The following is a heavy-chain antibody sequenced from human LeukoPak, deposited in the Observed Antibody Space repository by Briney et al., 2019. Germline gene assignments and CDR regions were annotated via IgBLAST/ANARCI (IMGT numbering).Heavy chain of an antibody. CDR3: ARRXPXVRGANLRPQEVRKYYFDY. J-gene: IGHJ4*02. CDR2: INHSGST. Sequence: SETLSLTCAVYGGSFSAYYWSWIRQPPGKGLEWIGDINHSGSTNYNPSLKSRVTISVDTSKNQFSLKVSSVTAADTAVYYRARRXPXVRGANLRPQEVRKYYFDYWGQGTLVTVSS. CDR1: GGSFSAYY. V-gene: IGHV4-34*01. D-gene: IGHD3-10*01.